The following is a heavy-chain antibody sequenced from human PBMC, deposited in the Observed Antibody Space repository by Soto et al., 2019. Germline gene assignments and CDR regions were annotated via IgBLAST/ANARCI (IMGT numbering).Heavy chain of an antibody. Sequence: LRLSCAASGFTFSSYGMHWVRQAPGKGLEWVTIISYDGSNKNYGDSVKGRFTVSRDNPGNTLSLQMNSLRPEDTGIYYCAKDWGGRLDFWGQGAWVTVSS. CDR1: GFTFSSYG. J-gene: IGHJ4*02. CDR2: ISYDGSNK. D-gene: IGHD7-27*01. V-gene: IGHV3-30*18. CDR3: AKDWGGRLDF.